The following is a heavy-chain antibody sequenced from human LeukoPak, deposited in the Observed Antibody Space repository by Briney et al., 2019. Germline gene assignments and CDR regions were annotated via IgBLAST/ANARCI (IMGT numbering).Heavy chain of an antibody. Sequence: GESLKISCKGSGYSFTNYWIGWVRQMPGKGLELMGIIYHGDSHTRYSPSFQGQVTISADKSISTVYLQWSSLKASDTAKYYCARIGGGSYYDAFDYWGQGTLVTVSS. CDR3: ARIGGGSYYDAFDY. J-gene: IGHJ4*02. V-gene: IGHV5-51*01. CDR2: IYHGDSHT. D-gene: IGHD1-26*01. CDR1: GYSFTNYW.